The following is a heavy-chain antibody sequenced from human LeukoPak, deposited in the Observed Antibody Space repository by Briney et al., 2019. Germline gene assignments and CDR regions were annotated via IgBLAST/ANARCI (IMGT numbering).Heavy chain of an antibody. CDR2: IYYSGST. Sequence: SETLSLTYTVSGGSISSSSYYWGWIRQPPGKGLEWIGSIYYSGSTYYNPSLKSRVTISVDTSKNQFSLKLSSVTAADTAVYYCAREEAGYYDRSGYWNDYWGQGTLVTVSS. V-gene: IGHV4-39*07. CDR1: GGSISSSSYY. J-gene: IGHJ4*02. D-gene: IGHD3-22*01. CDR3: AREEAGYYDRSGYWNDY.